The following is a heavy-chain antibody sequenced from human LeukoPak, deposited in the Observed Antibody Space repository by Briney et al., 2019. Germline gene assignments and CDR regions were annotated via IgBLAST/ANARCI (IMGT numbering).Heavy chain of an antibody. Sequence: SETLSLTCSVSGVSISRSSYYWGWIRQPPGKGLEWIGSTYYSGSTYYNPSLKSRVTISVDTSKNQFSLKLSSVTAADTAVYYCARRSYWYYYMDVWGKGTTVAVSS. CDR2: TYYSGST. J-gene: IGHJ6*03. D-gene: IGHD2-8*02. CDR1: GVSISRSSYY. CDR3: ARRSYWYYYMDV. V-gene: IGHV4-39*07.